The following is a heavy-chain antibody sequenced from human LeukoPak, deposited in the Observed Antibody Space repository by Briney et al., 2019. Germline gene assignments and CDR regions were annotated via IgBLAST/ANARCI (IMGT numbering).Heavy chain of an antibody. CDR3: AKDPGSYYFDY. V-gene: IGHV3-30*18. CDR2: ISYDGSNK. CDR1: GFTFSSYG. J-gene: IGHJ4*02. Sequence: PGRSLRLSCAASGFTFSSYGMLWVRQAPGKGLEWVAVISYDGSNKYYADSVKGRFTISRDNSKNTLYLQMNSLRAEDTAVYYCAKDPGSYYFDYWGQGTLVTVSS. D-gene: IGHD6-13*01.